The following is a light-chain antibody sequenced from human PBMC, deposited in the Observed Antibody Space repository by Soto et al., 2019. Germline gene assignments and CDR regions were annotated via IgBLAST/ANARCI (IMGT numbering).Light chain of an antibody. Sequence: QSALSQPASVSGSPGQSITISCTGTSSDVGGYKYVSWYQHQPGKAPKLIIYEVSNRPSGVSNRFSGSKSGNTASLTISGIQTEDEADYYCGSITSSSTSVFGTGTKLTAL. CDR2: EVS. CDR3: GSITSSSTSV. CDR1: SSDVGGYKY. J-gene: IGLJ1*01. V-gene: IGLV2-14*01.